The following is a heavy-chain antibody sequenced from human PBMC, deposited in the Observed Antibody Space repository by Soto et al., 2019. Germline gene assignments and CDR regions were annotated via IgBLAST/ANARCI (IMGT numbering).Heavy chain of an antibody. Sequence: QVQLVESGGGVVQPGRSLRLSCVGSGFSFSSYGMHWLRQAPGKGLEWVAAMSFDGKNEYYADSVKGRSTLSRDNSKNTLFLQMTSLRADDTALYYCAKGLEVGVLHYGMNVWGQGITVTVSS. V-gene: IGHV3-30*18. CDR3: AKGLEVGVLHYGMNV. J-gene: IGHJ6*02. CDR2: MSFDGKNE. D-gene: IGHD2-15*01. CDR1: GFSFSSYG.